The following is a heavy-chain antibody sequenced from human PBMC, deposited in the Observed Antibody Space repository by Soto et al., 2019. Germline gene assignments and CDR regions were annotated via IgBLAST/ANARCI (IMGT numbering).Heavy chain of an antibody. V-gene: IGHV4-59*08. CDR1: GGSISSYY. D-gene: IGHD4-17*01. CDR2: IYYSGST. Sequence: PSETLSLTCTVSGGSISSYYWSWIRQPPGKGLEWIGYIYYSGSTSYNPSLKSRVTISVDTSKNQFSLKLSSVTAADTAVYYCARHTRQSGPYGDLDYWGQGTLVTVSS. J-gene: IGHJ4*02. CDR3: ARHTRQSGPYGDLDY.